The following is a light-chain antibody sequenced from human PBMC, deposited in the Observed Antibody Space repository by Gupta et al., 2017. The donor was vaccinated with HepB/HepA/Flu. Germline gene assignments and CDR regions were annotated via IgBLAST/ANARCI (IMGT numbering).Light chain of an antibody. Sequence: GDRVTITCRASQDIRDYLGWYQQKPGKAPKRLIYAASILQSGVPSRFSGSGSGTEFTLTIGSLQPEDLATYYCLQHNDYPFTFGPGTKVDIK. CDR3: LQHNDYPFT. CDR1: QDIRDY. V-gene: IGKV1-17*01. J-gene: IGKJ3*01. CDR2: AAS.